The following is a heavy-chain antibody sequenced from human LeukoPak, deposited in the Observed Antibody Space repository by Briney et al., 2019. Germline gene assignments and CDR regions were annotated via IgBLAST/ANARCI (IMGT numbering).Heavy chain of an antibody. CDR1: GFTFDDYA. Sequence: GGSLRLSCAASGFTFDDYAMHWVRQAPGKGLEWVSGISWNSGSIGYADSVKGRFTISRDNAKNSLYLQMNSLRAEDMALYYCAKDLELELMGAFDIWGQGTMVTVSS. J-gene: IGHJ3*02. D-gene: IGHD1-7*01. CDR2: ISWNSGSI. CDR3: AKDLELELMGAFDI. V-gene: IGHV3-9*03.